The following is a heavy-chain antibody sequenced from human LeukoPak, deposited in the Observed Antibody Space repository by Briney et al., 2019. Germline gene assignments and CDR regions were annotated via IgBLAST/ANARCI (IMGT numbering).Heavy chain of an antibody. J-gene: IGHJ5*02. CDR3: ARLAVPAATPRNWFDP. CDR1: GGSISNYY. Sequence: SETLSLTCTVSGGSISNYYWSWIRQPPGKGLEWIGYIYYSGSTNYNPSLKSRVTISVDTSKNQFSLKVNSVTAADTAVYYCARLAVPAATPRNWFDPWGQGTLVTVSS. CDR2: IYYSGST. V-gene: IGHV4-59*01. D-gene: IGHD2-2*01.